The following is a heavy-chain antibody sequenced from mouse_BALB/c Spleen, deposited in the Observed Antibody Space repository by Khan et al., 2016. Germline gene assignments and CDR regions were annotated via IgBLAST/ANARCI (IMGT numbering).Heavy chain of an antibody. V-gene: IGHV3-2*02. CDR2: ISYSGST. CDR1: GYSITSDYA. D-gene: IGHD2-1*01. CDR3: ARWGGKHGLAY. J-gene: IGHJ3*01. Sequence: EVQLQESGPGLVKPSQSLSLTCTVTGYSITSDYAWNWIRQFPGNKLEWMGYISYSGSTSYNPSLKSRISITRDTSKNQFFLQLNSVTTEDTATYYCARWGGKHGLAYWGQGTLVTVSA.